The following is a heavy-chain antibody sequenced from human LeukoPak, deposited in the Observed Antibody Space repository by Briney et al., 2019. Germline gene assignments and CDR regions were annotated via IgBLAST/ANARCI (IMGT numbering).Heavy chain of an antibody. J-gene: IGHJ4*02. Sequence: ASVKVSCKASEYTFIPYVILWVRQAPGQGLECMGWMNPKSGNTAYTESFRGRVTLTRDSSISTAYMELRSLRFEDTAVYYCARGPWFRSLVGYCADGVCYPGYWGQGTLVTVSS. CDR3: ARGPWFRSLVGYCADGVCYPGY. V-gene: IGHV1-8*01. D-gene: IGHD2-8*01. CDR1: EYTFIPYV. CDR2: MNPKSGNT.